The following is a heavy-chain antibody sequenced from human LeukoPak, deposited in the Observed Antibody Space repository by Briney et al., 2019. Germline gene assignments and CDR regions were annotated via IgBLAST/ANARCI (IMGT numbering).Heavy chain of an antibody. J-gene: IGHJ3*02. V-gene: IGHV1-2*02. CDR3: ARDWLSGSFDAFDI. CDR1: GYTFTNFG. Sequence: ASVTVSCKASGYTFTNFGISWVRQAPGQGPEWLGWINPNSGGTTYPQRFQGRVTLTTGTSISTAYLELSSLTSDDTAVYYCARDWLSGSFDAFDIWGQGTMVTVSS. D-gene: IGHD6-19*01. CDR2: INPNSGGT.